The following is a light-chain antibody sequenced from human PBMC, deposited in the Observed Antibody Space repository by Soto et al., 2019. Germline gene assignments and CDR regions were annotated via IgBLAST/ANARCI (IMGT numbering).Light chain of an antibody. Sequence: LTQSEGPRVLSEGGRATLSCRASQSVSSSYLAWYQQKPGQAPRLLIYGASSRATGIPDRFSGSGSGTDFTLTISRLEPEDFAAYYCQQYGSSPSITFGQGTRLEIK. J-gene: IGKJ5*01. CDR3: QQYGSSPSIT. CDR2: GAS. CDR1: QSVSSSY. V-gene: IGKV3-20*01.